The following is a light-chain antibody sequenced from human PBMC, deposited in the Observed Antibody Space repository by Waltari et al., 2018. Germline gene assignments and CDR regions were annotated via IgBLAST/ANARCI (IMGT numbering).Light chain of an antibody. CDR3: QSYDSSLNGRV. J-gene: IGLJ3*02. CDR1: SANLGAGYD. V-gene: IGLV1-40*01. CDR2: VNS. Sequence: QSVLTQPPSVSGAPGQRVTISCTGSSANLGAGYDVHWYQQIPGTAPKLLIFVNSRRPSGVPDRFSGSRSGTSASLAITGLRAEDEADYYCQSYDSSLNGRVFGGGTKVTVL.